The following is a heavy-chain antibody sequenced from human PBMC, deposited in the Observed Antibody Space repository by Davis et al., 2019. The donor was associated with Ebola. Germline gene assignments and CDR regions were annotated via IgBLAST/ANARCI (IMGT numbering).Heavy chain of an antibody. CDR2: TYYRSKWFV. CDR1: GDSVSSHTAA. D-gene: IGHD3-22*01. J-gene: IGHJ4*02. CDR3: ARDPPYDQGYDY. V-gene: IGHV6-1*01. Sequence: SQTLSLTCAISGDSVSSHTAAWNWIRQSPSRGLEWLGRTYYRSKWFVDYAVSVKSRMTINSDTSKNQFSLQLSSVPPEDTAVYYCARDPPYDQGYDYWGQGILVTVSS.